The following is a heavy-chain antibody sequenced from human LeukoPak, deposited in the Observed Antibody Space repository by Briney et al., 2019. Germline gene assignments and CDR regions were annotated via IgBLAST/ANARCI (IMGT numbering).Heavy chain of an antibody. CDR2: INSDGSST. CDR1: GYSFTSYW. Sequence: GESLQISCKGSGYSFTSYWMHWVRQAPGKGLVWVSRINSDGSSTSYADSVKGRFTISRDNSKNTLYLQMNSLRADDTAVYYCAKVRYQLLIDYWGQGTLVTVSS. D-gene: IGHD2-2*01. V-gene: IGHV3-74*01. J-gene: IGHJ4*02. CDR3: AKVRYQLLIDY.